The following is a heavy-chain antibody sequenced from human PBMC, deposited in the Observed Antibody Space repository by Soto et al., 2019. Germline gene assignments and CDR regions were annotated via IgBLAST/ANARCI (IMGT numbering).Heavy chain of an antibody. J-gene: IGHJ4*02. Sequence: GGSLRLSCAGSGFTFSSYWMSWVRQAPGKGLEWVSYISSSSSTIYYADSVEGRFTISRDNAKNSLDLQMNSLRAEDTAVYYCAKDGGYSYGPYDYWGQGTLVTVSS. CDR1: GFTFSSYW. V-gene: IGHV3-48*01. CDR3: AKDGGYSYGPYDY. CDR2: ISSSSSTI. D-gene: IGHD5-18*01.